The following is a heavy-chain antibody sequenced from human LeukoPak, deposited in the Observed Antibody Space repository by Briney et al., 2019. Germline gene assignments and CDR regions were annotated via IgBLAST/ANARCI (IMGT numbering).Heavy chain of an antibody. CDR3: ATYYSGSYYPYDY. CDR1: GFTFSSYG. CDR2: IRYDGSNK. J-gene: IGHJ4*02. V-gene: IGHV3-30*02. D-gene: IGHD1-26*01. Sequence: GGSLRLSCAASGFTFSSYGMHWVRQAPGKGLEWVAFIRYDGSNKYYADSVKGRFTISRDNSKNTLYLQMNSLRAEDTAVYYCATYYSGSYYPYDYWGQGTLVTVSS.